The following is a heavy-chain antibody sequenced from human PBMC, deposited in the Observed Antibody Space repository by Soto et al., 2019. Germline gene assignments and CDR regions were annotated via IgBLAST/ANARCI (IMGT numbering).Heavy chain of an antibody. V-gene: IGHV4-31*03. J-gene: IGHJ4*02. D-gene: IGHD1-26*01. CDR1: NASITSSGYY. CDR3: ARMSGTYYVPDY. Sequence: QVQLQESGPRLVEASQTLSLTCTVSNASITSSGYYWSWVRQPPGKRLEWIGYIYHSGSTFYSPTLRCRLTMSVDTSKNQFSLTLRSVTAADTAVYHCARMSGTYYVPDYWGQGTLVTVSS. CDR2: IYHSGST.